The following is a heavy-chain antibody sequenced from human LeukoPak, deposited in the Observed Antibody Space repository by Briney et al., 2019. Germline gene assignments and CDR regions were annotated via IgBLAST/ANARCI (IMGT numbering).Heavy chain of an antibody. Sequence: SKTLSLTCTVSGGSISSYSWNWIRQSPGRGLEWIGYVYYSGSTMYNPSLRSRVTISVDTSKNQFSLKLSSVTAAGTAVYYCARLKARDAFDIWGQGTMVTVSP. CDR2: VYYSGST. CDR3: ARLKARDAFDI. J-gene: IGHJ3*02. CDR1: GGSISSYS. V-gene: IGHV4-59*08.